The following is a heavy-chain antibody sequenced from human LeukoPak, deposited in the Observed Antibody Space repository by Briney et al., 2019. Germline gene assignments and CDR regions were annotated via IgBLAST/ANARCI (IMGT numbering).Heavy chain of an antibody. J-gene: IGHJ4*02. CDR2: IKQDGSEK. CDR1: GFMFSSFW. V-gene: IGHV3-7*05. CDR3: TEGGTTTWVEDY. D-gene: IGHD2-2*01. Sequence: PGGSLRLSCAASGFMFSSFWMSWVRQAPGKGLEWVANIKQDGSEKYYVDPVKGRFTISRDNAKNSLYLQMNSLRAEDTAVYYCTEGGTTTWVEDYWGQGTLVTVSS.